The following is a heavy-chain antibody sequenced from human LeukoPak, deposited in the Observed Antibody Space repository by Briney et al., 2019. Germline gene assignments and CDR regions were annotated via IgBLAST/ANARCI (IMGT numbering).Heavy chain of an antibody. J-gene: IGHJ4*02. D-gene: IGHD5-18*01. CDR2: IYYSGST. CDR1: GGSISSSNYY. CDR3: ARLVLGYSYGYGYFDY. V-gene: IGHV4-61*05. Sequence: SETLSLTCTVSGGSISSSNYYWGWVRQPPGKGLEWIGYIYYSGSTNYNPSLKSRVTISVDTSKNQFSLKLSSVTAADTAVYYCARLVLGYSYGYGYFDYWGQGTLVTVSS.